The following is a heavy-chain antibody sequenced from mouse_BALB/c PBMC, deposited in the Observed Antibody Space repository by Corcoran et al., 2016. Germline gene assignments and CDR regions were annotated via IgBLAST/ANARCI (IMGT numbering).Heavy chain of an antibody. CDR3: ARGYRYDFDY. J-gene: IGHJ2*01. V-gene: IGHV9-3-1*01. CDR2: INTYTGEP. Sequence: QIQLVQSGPELKKPGETVKISCKASGYTFTNYGMNWVKQAPGKGLKWMGWINTYTGEPTYADDFKGRFAFSLETSASTAYLQINNLKNEDTATYFCARGYRYDFDYWGQGTTLTFSS. D-gene: IGHD2-14*01. CDR1: GYTFTNYG.